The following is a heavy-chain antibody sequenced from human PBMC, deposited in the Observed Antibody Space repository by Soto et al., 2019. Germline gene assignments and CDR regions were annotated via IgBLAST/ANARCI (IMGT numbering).Heavy chain of an antibody. CDR2: IYPNGRT. D-gene: IGHD3-16*02. CDR1: SASLDSDN. Sequence: QVHLQESGPGLVKPSETLSLTCAVSSASLDSDNWGWIRPPPGKGLEWIGYIYPNGRTNYNPSLRGRVAISIVMFKNQFSVRLDSVLAADAAVYFCARMRRLGEISPFFDHRGQGTMFNVS. V-gene: IGHV4-59*01. CDR3: ARMRRLGEISPFFDH. J-gene: IGHJ4*02.